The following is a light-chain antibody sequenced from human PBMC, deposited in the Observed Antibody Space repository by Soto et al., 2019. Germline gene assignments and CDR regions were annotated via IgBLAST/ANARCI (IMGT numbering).Light chain of an antibody. CDR3: DPYNSCSVT. V-gene: IGKV1-5*01. CDR2: GVS. J-gene: IGKJ5*01. Sequence: DVQSTLSTSTLAVETSDRVNXTFRASQSISRGLAWYQQKPGKAPKVLIDGVSILKSEDPSGFSRPRSGTEFTLVINTLQPDDFATYYCDPYNSCSVTFGHG. CDR1: QSISRG.